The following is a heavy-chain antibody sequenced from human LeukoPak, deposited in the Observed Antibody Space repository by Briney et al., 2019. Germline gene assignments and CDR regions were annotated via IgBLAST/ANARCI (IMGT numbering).Heavy chain of an antibody. CDR3: ARARSGWDYYFDY. V-gene: IGHV3-7*04. J-gene: IGHJ4*02. D-gene: IGHD6-19*01. Sequence: GGSLRHSCADSGFTSSSYRMSCVCEAPGKGLERVANIKQDGSEKCYVDSVKGRFTISRDSAKNSLYLQMNSLRAEDTAVYYCARARSGWDYYFDYWGQGTLVTVSS. CDR2: IKQDGSEK. CDR1: GFTSSSYR.